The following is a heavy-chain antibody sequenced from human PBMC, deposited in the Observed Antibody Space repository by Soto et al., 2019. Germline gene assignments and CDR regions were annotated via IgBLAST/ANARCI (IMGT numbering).Heavy chain of an antibody. Sequence: EVQLLESGGGLVQPGGSLRLSCAASGFTFSSYAMSWVRQAPGKGLEWVSAISGSGGSTFYADSVKGRFTISRDTSKNTLFLQTNSLRAEDTAVYYCAKDRGRGYDWFDSWGHGTLVTVSS. CDR2: ISGSGGST. V-gene: IGHV3-23*01. J-gene: IGHJ5*01. CDR1: GFTFSSYA. CDR3: AKDRGRGYDWFDS. D-gene: IGHD5-12*01.